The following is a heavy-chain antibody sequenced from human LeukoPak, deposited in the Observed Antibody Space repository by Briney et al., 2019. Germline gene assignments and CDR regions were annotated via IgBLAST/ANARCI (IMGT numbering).Heavy chain of an antibody. Sequence: GGSLRLSCAASGFTFDDYGMSWVRQAPGKGLEWVSGINWNGGSTGYADSVKGRFTISRDNAKNSLYLQMNSLRAEDTAVYYCARELSSGWYSISYFDYWGQGTLVTVSS. CDR1: GFTFDDYG. J-gene: IGHJ4*02. CDR2: INWNGGST. D-gene: IGHD6-19*01. V-gene: IGHV3-20*04. CDR3: ARELSSGWYSISYFDY.